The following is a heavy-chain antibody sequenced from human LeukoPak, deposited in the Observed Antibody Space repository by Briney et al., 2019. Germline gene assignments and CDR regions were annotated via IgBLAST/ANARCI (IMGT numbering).Heavy chain of an antibody. CDR3: AREMATRLHAFDI. D-gene: IGHD5-24*01. Sequence: ASVKVSCKASGYTFTSYGISWVRQAPGQGLEWMGIINPSGGSTSYAQKFQGRVTMTRDTSTSTVYMELSSLRSEDTAVYYCAREMATRLHAFDIWGQGTMVTVSS. CDR1: GYTFTSYG. V-gene: IGHV1-46*03. J-gene: IGHJ3*02. CDR2: INPSGGST.